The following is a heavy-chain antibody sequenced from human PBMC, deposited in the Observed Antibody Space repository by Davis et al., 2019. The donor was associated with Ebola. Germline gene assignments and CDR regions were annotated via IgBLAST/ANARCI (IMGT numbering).Heavy chain of an antibody. Sequence: GESLKISCAASGFTFYRYEMNWVRQAPGKGLEWVSYISGSATSTFYADSVKGRFTISRDNARDSLYLQMDSLRVEDTAIYYCVRDAFSLSRYDTEDHWGQGTLVTVSS. CDR3: VRDAFSLSRYDTEDH. CDR1: GFTFYRYE. D-gene: IGHD3-9*01. J-gene: IGHJ4*02. CDR2: ISGSATST. V-gene: IGHV3-48*03.